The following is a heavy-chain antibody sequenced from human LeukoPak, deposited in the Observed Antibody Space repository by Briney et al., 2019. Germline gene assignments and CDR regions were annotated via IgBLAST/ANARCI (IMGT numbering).Heavy chain of an antibody. Sequence: GGSLRLSCAASGFTFSSYGMHWVRQAPGKGLEWVAFIRYDGSNKYYADSVKGRFTISRDNSKNTLYLQMNSLRAEDTAVYYCAKDPRGYSGYEYYFDYWGQGTLVTVSS. V-gene: IGHV3-30*02. D-gene: IGHD5-12*01. CDR2: IRYDGSNK. CDR3: AKDPRGYSGYEYYFDY. J-gene: IGHJ4*02. CDR1: GFTFSSYG.